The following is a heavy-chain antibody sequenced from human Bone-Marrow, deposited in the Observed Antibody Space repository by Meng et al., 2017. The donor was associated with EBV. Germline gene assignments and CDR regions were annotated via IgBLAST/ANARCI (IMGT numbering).Heavy chain of an antibody. CDR3: AKGDSSSD. CDR2: ISGSGGSK. Sequence: GRRVEPGGCLLQAGGSLRLSCAASGFTFSSYAMCWGRQAPGKGLECVSAISGSGGSKYYADSVKGRFTISRDNSKNTLYLQMNSLRAEDTAVYYCAKGDSSSDWGQGTLVTVSS. V-gene: IGHV3-23*04. CDR1: GFTFSSYA. D-gene: IGHD6-6*01. J-gene: IGHJ4*02.